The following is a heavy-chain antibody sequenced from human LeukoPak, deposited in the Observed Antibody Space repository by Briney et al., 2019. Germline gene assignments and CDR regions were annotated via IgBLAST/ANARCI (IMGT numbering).Heavy chain of an antibody. Sequence: SETLSLTCSVSGGSISSSTYYWGWIRQPPGKGLEWIRTLYYTGSTYYNQSLKSRVTISVDTSKNQFSLKLSSVTAADTAVYYCACRVDTAMVIAYWGQGILVTVSS. V-gene: IGHV4-39*01. D-gene: IGHD5-18*01. CDR1: GGSISSSTYY. CDR2: LYYTGST. CDR3: ACRVDTAMVIAY. J-gene: IGHJ4*02.